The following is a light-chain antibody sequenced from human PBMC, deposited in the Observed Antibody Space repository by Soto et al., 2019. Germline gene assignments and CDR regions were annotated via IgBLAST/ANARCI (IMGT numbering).Light chain of an antibody. CDR2: GAS. V-gene: IGKV3-15*01. Sequence: EIVLTQSPATLSVSPGNRATLSCRASQSVNSDLVWYQQKPGQAPRLLIYGASTRATGTPTRFSGSGSGTEFTLTISSLQSQDFEVYYCQQYNNWPPYTFGQGTKLEIK. J-gene: IGKJ2*01. CDR3: QQYNNWPPYT. CDR1: QSVNSD.